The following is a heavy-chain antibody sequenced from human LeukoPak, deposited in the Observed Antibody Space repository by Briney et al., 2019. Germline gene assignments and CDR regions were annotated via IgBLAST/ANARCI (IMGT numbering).Heavy chain of an antibody. V-gene: IGHV4-39*01. CDR1: GGSISSSSYY. D-gene: IGHD4-23*01. CDR2: IYYSGST. Sequence: SETLSLTCTVSGGSISSSSYYWGWIRQPPGKGLEWIVSIYYSGSTYYNPSLKSRVTISVDTSKNQFSLKLSSVTAADTAVYYCARNPDYGGNPNWFDPWGQGTLVTVSS. J-gene: IGHJ5*02. CDR3: ARNPDYGGNPNWFDP.